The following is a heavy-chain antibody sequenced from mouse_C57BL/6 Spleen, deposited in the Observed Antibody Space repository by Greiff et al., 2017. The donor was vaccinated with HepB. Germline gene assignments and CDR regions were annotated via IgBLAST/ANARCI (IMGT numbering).Heavy chain of an antibody. D-gene: IGHD1-1*01. CDR3: AREDYYGRTPFDY. Sequence: EESGPGLVKPSQSLSLTCSVTGYSITSGYYWNWIRQFPGNKLEWMGYISYDGSNNYNPSLKNRISITRDTSKNQFFLKLNSVTTEDTATYYCAREDYYGRTPFDYWGQGTTLTVSS. V-gene: IGHV3-6*01. CDR1: GYSITSGYY. CDR2: ISYDGSN. J-gene: IGHJ2*01.